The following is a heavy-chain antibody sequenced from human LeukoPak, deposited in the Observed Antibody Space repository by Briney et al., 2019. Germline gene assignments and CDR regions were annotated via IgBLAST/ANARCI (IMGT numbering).Heavy chain of an antibody. D-gene: IGHD6-19*01. CDR1: GFALDDFG. J-gene: IGHJ5*02. V-gene: IGHV3-20*04. CDR2: INRNGVTT. Sequence: GGSLRLSCAASGFALDDFGMSWVRQGPGMGLEWVSSINRNGVTTWYADSVRGRFTISRDNAKKSLYLQMNSLRAEDTAFYYCARGGWYGGNWFAPWGQGTLVTVSS. CDR3: ARGGWYGGNWFAP.